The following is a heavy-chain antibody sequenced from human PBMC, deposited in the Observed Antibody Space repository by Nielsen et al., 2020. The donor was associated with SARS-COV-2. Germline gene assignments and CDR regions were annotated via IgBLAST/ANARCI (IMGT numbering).Heavy chain of an antibody. CDR3: AGDFWSGYHTSNDYYGMDV. D-gene: IGHD3-3*01. CDR2: LYHSEST. Sequence: PEALPLTCTVFDRSKGRYYWSWIRQRPGEGVEWIGHLYHSESTNYNHSLKSRVTLSVDTTKNQFSLKQSPVTAADTAVYYCAGDFWSGYHTSNDYYGMDVWGPGTTVTVSS. J-gene: IGHJ6*02. CDR1: DRSKGRYY. V-gene: IGHV4-59*01.